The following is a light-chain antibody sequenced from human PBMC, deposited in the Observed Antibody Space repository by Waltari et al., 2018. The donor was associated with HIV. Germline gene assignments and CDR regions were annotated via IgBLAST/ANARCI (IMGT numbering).Light chain of an antibody. J-gene: IGLJ3*02. CDR3: AAWDDSLSGWV. Sequence: QSVLTQPPSTSGTPGQRVTISCSGSSSTIGSNDVYWYLQLPGTAPKLLIYRNNQRPSGVPDRFSGSKSGTSASLAISGLRSEDEADYYCAAWDDSLSGWVFGGGTKLTVL. CDR2: RNN. V-gene: IGLV1-47*01. CDR1: SSTIGSND.